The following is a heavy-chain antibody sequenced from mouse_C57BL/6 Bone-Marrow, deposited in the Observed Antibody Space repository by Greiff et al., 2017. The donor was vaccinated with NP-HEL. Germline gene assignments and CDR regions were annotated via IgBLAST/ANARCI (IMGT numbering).Heavy chain of an antibody. D-gene: IGHD1-1*01. V-gene: IGHV7-1*01. CDR3: ARDAGYGDFDY. J-gene: IGHJ2*01. CDR2: SRNKANDYTT. CDR1: GFTFSDFY. Sequence: EVQGVESGGGLVQSGRSLRLSCATSGFTFSDFYMEWVRQAPGKGLEWIAASRNKANDYTTEYSASVKGRFIVSRDTSQSILYLQMNALRAEDTAIYYCARDAGYGDFDYWGQGTTLTVSS.